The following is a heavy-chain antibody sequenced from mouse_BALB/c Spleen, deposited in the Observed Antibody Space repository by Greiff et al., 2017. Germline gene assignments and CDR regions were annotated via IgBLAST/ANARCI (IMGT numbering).Heavy chain of an antibody. V-gene: IGHV5-17*02. Sequence: EVKLVESGGGLVQPGGSRKLSCAASGFTFSSFGMHWVRQAPEKGLEWVAYISSGSSTIYYADTVKGRFTISRDKPKNTLFLQMTSLRSEDTAMYYCARSGHYYVAMDYGGQGTSVTVSS. CDR3: ARSGHYYVAMDY. D-gene: IGHD1-2*01. J-gene: IGHJ4*01. CDR2: ISSGSSTI. CDR1: GFTFSSFG.